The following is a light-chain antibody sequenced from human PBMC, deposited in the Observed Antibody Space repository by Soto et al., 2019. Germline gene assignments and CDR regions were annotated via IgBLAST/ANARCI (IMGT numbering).Light chain of an antibody. Sequence: EIVMTQSPATLSVSPGGRATLSCRASQSISDTLAWYQQKPGQAPRLLIHGASTRDTGFPARFSGSGSGTDLTLTISSLQSEDFEVYYCQQYNNWPWTFGQGTKVDIK. V-gene: IGKV3-15*01. CDR2: GAS. J-gene: IGKJ1*01. CDR1: QSISDT. CDR3: QQYNNWPWT.